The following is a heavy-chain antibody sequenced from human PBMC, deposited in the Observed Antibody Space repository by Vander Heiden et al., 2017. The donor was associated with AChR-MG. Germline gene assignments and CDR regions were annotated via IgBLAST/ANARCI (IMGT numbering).Heavy chain of an antibody. CDR1: GYDFPDYW. D-gene: IGHD3-9*01. CDR2: IYPGDSET. CDR3: ARPQATYIDILTGHGGNYAMDV. V-gene: IGHV5-51*01. J-gene: IGHJ6*02. Sequence: EVQLVQSGAEAKKPGESLKISCKGSGYDFPDYWIVWVRQLPGRGLEGMGIIYPGDSETRYSPSFQGQVTISVDKSSSAAFLQWSSLRASDTGIYYCARPQATYIDILTGHGGNYAMDVWGQGTTGTVSS.